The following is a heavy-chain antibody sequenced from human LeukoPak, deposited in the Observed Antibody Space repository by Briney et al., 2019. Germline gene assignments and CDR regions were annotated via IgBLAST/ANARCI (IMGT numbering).Heavy chain of an antibody. CDR3: ARRLTQYDCFDP. V-gene: IGHV6-1*01. D-gene: IGHD2-2*01. J-gene: IGHJ5*02. CDR2: TYYRSKWYN. CDR1: GDSVFSNSS. Sequence: SQTLSLTCAISGDSVFSNSSWNWIRQSPSRGLEWLGRTYYRSKWYNDYGVSVKSRININPDTSKNHFSLQLSSVTPEDTAVYYCARRLTQYDCFDPWGQGILVTVSP.